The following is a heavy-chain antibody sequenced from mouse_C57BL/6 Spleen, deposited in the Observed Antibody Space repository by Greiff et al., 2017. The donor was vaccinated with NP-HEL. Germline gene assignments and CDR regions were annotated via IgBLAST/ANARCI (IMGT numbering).Heavy chain of an antibody. D-gene: IGHD4-1*01. J-gene: IGHJ2*01. CDR3: ARSGELGRGY. CDR1: GYAFSSSW. V-gene: IGHV1-82*01. CDR2: IYPGDGAT. Sequence: QVQLKESGPELVKPGASVKISCKASGYAFSSSWMNWVKQRPGKGLEWIGRIYPGDGATNYNGKFKGKATLTADKSSSTAYMQLSSLTSEDSAVYFCARSGELGRGYWGQGTTLTVSS.